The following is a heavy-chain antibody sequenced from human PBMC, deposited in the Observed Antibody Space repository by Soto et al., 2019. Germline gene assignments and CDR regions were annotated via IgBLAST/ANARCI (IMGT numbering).Heavy chain of an antibody. CDR3: ATPYYFNH. J-gene: IGHJ1*01. CDR2: ISADSSYI. V-gene: IGHV3-21*01. D-gene: IGHD3-16*01. CDR1: GFMFSAYT. Sequence: GGCLRLSCAGSGFMFSAYTMTWVRQAPGKGLEWLSSISADSSYIDYADSLRGRFTVSRDNARKSLYLQIDILGAEDTAVYYCATPYYFNHWGPGTLVTVSS.